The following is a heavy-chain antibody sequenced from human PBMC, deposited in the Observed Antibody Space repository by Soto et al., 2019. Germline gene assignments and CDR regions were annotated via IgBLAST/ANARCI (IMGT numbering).Heavy chain of an antibody. Sequence: QVQLVQSGAEVKKPGASVKVSCKASGYTFTSYGISWVRQAPGQGLEWMGWISAYNGNTNYAQKLQGRVTMTTDPSTSTAYMELRSLRSDDTAVYYCARDLQNIVVVVAATSPSGYWGQGTLVAVSS. V-gene: IGHV1-18*01. CDR3: ARDLQNIVVVVAATSPSGY. D-gene: IGHD2-15*01. CDR1: GYTFTSYG. CDR2: ISAYNGNT. J-gene: IGHJ4*02.